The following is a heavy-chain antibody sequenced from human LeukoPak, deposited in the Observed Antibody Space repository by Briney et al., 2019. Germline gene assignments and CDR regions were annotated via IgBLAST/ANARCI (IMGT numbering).Heavy chain of an antibody. CDR1: GGSFSGYY. D-gene: IGHD3-10*01. CDR3: ARGRGVRGKYYYYYYMDV. V-gene: IGHV4-34*01. Sequence: SETLSLTCAVYGGSFSGYYWSWIRQPPGKGLEWIGEINHSGSTNYNPSLKSRVTISVDTSKNQFSLKLSSVTAADTAVYYCARGRGVRGKYYYYYYMDVWGKGTTVTVSS. J-gene: IGHJ6*03. CDR2: INHSGST.